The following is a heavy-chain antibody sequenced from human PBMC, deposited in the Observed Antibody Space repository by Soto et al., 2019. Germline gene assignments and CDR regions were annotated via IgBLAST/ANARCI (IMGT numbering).Heavy chain of an antibody. CDR3: VKDTNYYDSSGYDRTFDY. CDR1: GFIFRSYA. J-gene: IGHJ4*02. V-gene: IGHV3-64D*08. Sequence: PGGSLRLSCSASGFIFRSYAMHWVRQAPGTGLEYLSSISSNGDMTYYADSVKGRFTISRDNSKDIVYLQMSSPRVEDATVYYCVKDTNYYDSSGYDRTFDYWGQGA. D-gene: IGHD3-22*01. CDR2: ISSNGDMT.